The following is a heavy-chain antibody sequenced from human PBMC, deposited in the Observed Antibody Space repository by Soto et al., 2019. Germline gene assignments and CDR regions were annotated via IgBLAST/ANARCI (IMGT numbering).Heavy chain of an antibody. D-gene: IGHD3-3*01. CDR2: IDGPGGST. CDR3: AKVNTSFGVDTFSSYSYYGMDV. J-gene: IGHJ6*01. CDR1: GLPFTRYA. V-gene: IGHV3-23*01. Sequence: SLRLSCAASGLPFTRYAMTWVRQAPGKGLEWVSGIDGPGGSTFYAGSVRGRFSISRDNSQNTRYLQMTTLRADDTAVYYCAKVNTSFGVDTFSSYSYYGMDVWGLGTTVT.